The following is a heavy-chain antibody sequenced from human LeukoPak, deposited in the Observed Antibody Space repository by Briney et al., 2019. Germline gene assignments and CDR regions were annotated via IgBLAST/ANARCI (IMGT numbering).Heavy chain of an antibody. CDR2: ISSGSSYI. J-gene: IGHJ1*01. CDR3: ARAYSSGWFVLAEYFQH. V-gene: IGHV3-21*01. Sequence: GGSLRLSCAASGFTFSSYSMNWVRQAPGKGLEWVSSISSGSSYIYYADSVKGRFTISRDNAKNSLYLQMNSLRAEDTAVYYCARAYSSGWFVLAEYFQHWGQGTLVTVSS. D-gene: IGHD6-19*01. CDR1: GFTFSSYS.